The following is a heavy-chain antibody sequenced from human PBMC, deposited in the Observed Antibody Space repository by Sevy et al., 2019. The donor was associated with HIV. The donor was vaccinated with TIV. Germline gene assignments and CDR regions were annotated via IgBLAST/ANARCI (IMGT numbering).Heavy chain of an antibody. CDR2: IYSYGET. CDR1: GASIRDSSYY. Sequence: SETLSLTCTVSGASIRDSSYYWAWSRQPPGKGLEWIGNIYSYGETYYNSSLKSRVTISVDTSKNQFSLSLTSVTAADTAIYFYARSMEQQLDAFDIWGQGTMVTVSS. D-gene: IGHD6-13*01. J-gene: IGHJ3*02. CDR3: ARSMEQQLDAFDI. V-gene: IGHV4-39*01.